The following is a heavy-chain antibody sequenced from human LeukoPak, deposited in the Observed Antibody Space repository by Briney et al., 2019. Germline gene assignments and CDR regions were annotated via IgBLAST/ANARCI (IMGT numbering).Heavy chain of an antibody. CDR1: GFTFSSYG. CDR3: ANFWVVSPGVSGDY. J-gene: IGHJ4*02. D-gene: IGHD4-23*01. V-gene: IGHV3-30*02. CDR2: IRYDGSNK. Sequence: PGGSLRLSCAASGFTFSSYGMHWVRQAPGKGLEWVAFIRYDGSNKYYADSVKGRFTFSRDNSENTLYLQMNSLRAEDTAVYYCANFWVVSPGVSGDYWGQGTLVTVSS.